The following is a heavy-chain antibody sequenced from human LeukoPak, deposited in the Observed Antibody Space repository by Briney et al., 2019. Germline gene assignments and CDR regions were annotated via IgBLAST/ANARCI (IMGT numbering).Heavy chain of an antibody. D-gene: IGHD3-10*01. Sequence: GGSLRLSCAAPGFTFSSYSMNWVRQAPGKGLEWVSAITGSSTNYADSVKGRFTISRDNSKNTLYLQMNSLRAEDTAVYYCAKEWGSRPYGSGIFWGQGTLVTVSS. J-gene: IGHJ4*02. CDR1: GFTFSSYS. CDR3: AKEWGSRPYGSGIF. V-gene: IGHV3-23*01. CDR2: ITGSST.